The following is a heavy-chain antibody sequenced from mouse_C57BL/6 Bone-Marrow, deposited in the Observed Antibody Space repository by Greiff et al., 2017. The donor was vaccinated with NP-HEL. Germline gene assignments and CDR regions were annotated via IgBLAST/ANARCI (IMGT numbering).Heavy chain of an antibody. CDR3: ATNWDDGYFDY. Sequence: EVQLQESGPGLVKPSQSLSLTCSVTGYSITSGYYWNWIRQFPGNKLEWMGYISYDGSNNYNPSLKNRISITRDTSKNQFFLKLNSVTTEDTATYYCATNWDDGYFDYWGQGTTLTVSS. CDR2: ISYDGSN. D-gene: IGHD4-1*01. V-gene: IGHV3-6*01. CDR1: GYSITSGYY. J-gene: IGHJ2*01.